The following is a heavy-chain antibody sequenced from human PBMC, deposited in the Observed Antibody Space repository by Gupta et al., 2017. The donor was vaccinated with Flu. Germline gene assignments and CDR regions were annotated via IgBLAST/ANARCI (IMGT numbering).Heavy chain of an antibody. Sequence: YAMSWVRQAPGKGLEWVAVISGRGAGPFYADSVKGRFTISRDISQNTMYLQMDSLRVEDTAVYYCAKDGGDYSNSWYYYNYYMDAWGKGTKGTVSS. CDR2: ISGRGAGP. J-gene: IGHJ6*03. CDR1: YA. CDR3: AKDGGDYSNSWYYYNYYMDA. D-gene: IGHD2-21*01. V-gene: IGHV3-23*01.